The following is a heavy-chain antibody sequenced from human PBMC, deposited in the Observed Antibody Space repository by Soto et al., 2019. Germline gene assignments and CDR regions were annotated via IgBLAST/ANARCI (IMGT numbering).Heavy chain of an antibody. Sequence: QVQLVQSGAEVKKPGSSVKVSCKASGGTFSSYTISWVRQAPGQGLEWMGRIIPILGIANYAQKFQGRVTITADKSTSTAYMGLSSLRSEDTAVYYCARVGFGELAPESYYFAYWGQGTLVTVSS. CDR2: IIPILGIA. D-gene: IGHD3-10*01. CDR3: ARVGFGELAPESYYFAY. CDR1: GGTFSSYT. J-gene: IGHJ4*02. V-gene: IGHV1-69*02.